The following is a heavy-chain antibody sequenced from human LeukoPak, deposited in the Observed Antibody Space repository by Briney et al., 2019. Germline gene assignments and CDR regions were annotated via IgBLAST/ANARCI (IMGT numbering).Heavy chain of an antibody. Sequence: GGSLRLSCAASGFTFSSNWMHWVRQAPGKGLVWVSRISPDGTTTTYADSVKGRSTISRDSAENTLFLQMNSLRAEDTAVYYCSRDTFGGQDAWGQGTLVTVSP. CDR1: GFTFSSNW. D-gene: IGHD4-23*01. V-gene: IGHV3-74*01. J-gene: IGHJ5*02. CDR2: ISPDGTTT. CDR3: SRDTFGGQDA.